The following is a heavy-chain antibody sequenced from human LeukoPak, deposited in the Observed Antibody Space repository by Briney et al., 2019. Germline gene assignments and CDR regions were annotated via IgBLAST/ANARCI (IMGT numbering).Heavy chain of an antibody. CDR1: GDSIRSYY. D-gene: IGHD3-3*01. CDR2: IYYSGSP. CDR3: ARRSQENGVVTANNWFDP. V-gene: IGHV4-59*08. J-gene: IGHJ5*02. Sequence: SETLSLTCTVSGDSIRSYYWSWIRQPPGKGLEWIGYIYYSGSPNYNPSLKSRVTISVDTSKNQFSLKLTSVTAADTAVYYCARRSQENGVVTANNWFDPWGQGTLVTVSS.